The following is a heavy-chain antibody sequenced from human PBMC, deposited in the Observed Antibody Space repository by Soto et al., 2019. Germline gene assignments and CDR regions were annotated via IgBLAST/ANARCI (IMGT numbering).Heavy chain of an antibody. V-gene: IGHV1-18*01. CDR2: INTYNGNT. CDR3: ARGVGSGTYYNQYNWFDP. Sequence: QVQLVQSGAEVKKPGASVKVSCKASGYTFTNYGISWVRQAPGQGLEWMVWINTYNGNTNHAQKLQGRVTMTTDTSTSTAYMELSSLRSDDTAVYYCARGVGSGTYYNQYNWFDPWGQGTLVTVSS. D-gene: IGHD3-10*01. CDR1: GYTFTNYG. J-gene: IGHJ5*02.